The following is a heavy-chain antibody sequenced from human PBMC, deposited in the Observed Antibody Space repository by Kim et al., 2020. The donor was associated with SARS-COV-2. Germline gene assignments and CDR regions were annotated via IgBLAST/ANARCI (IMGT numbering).Heavy chain of an antibody. D-gene: IGHD6-19*01. Sequence: GESLKISCKGSGYSFTSYWIGWVRQMPGKGLGWMGIIYPGDSDTRYSPSFQGQVTISADKSISTAYLQWSSLKASDTAMYYCARRWVEQWLVPYYYYGMDVWGQGTTVTVSS. CDR3: ARRWVEQWLVPYYYYGMDV. J-gene: IGHJ6*02. CDR1: GYSFTSYW. V-gene: IGHV5-51*01. CDR2: IYPGDSDT.